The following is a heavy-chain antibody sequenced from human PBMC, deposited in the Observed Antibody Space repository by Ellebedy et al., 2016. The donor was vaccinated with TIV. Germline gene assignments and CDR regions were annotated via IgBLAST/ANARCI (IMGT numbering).Heavy chain of an antibody. J-gene: IGHJ4*02. CDR2: IDWDDDR. Sequence: SGPTLVKPTQTLTLTCTFSGLSVNTDGMRVNWIRQPPGKALEWLARIDWDDDRFYRTSLKTRLTIFKDTPKNQVVLTMTNMDPKDTAKYYCAHRTGYIRAFDYWGQGTLVTVSS. V-gene: IGHV2-70*12. CDR3: AHRTGYIRAFDY. D-gene: IGHD5-24*01. CDR1: GLSVNTDGMR.